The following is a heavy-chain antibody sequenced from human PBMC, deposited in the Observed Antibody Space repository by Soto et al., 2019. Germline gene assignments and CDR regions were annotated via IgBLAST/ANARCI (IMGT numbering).Heavy chain of an antibody. CDR2: INPYSGNT. V-gene: IGHV1-18*01. D-gene: IGHD2-2*01. CDR1: GYTFTSYD. J-gene: IGHJ5*02. CDR3: ARGSVYCSSTNCDVVDP. Sequence: WASVKVSCKASGYTFTSYDINWVRQAPGQGLEWMGWINPYSGNTNYAQKFQGRVTMTTDTSTSTAYMELRSLRSDDTAVYYCARGSVYCSSTNCDVVDPCGQGTLVIVSS.